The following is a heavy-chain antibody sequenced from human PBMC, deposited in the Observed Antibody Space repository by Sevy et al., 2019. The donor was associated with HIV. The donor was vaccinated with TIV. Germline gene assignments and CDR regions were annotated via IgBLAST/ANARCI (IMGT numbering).Heavy chain of an antibody. CDR1: SGSFSGYY. V-gene: IGHV4-34*01. J-gene: IGHJ4*01. Sequence: SETLSLTCAVYSGSFSGYYWSWIRQPPGKGLEWIGEITHSGSTNYNPSLKSRVTISVDTSKNQFSLKLSSVTAADTAVYYCARGSTDIVVVVAALSPYFDYWGHGTLDTVSS. D-gene: IGHD2-15*01. CDR2: ITHSGST. CDR3: ARGSTDIVVVVAALSPYFDY.